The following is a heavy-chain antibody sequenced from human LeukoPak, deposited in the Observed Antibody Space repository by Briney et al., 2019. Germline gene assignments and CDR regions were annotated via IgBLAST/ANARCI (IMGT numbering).Heavy chain of an antibody. V-gene: IGHV4-4*07. CDR1: GGSISSYY. D-gene: IGHD2-15*01. CDR2: IYTSGST. CDR3: ARELPDGGGWALIPGYFDY. J-gene: IGHJ4*02. Sequence: SETLSLTCTVSGGSISSYYWSWIRQPAGKGLEWIGRIYTSGSTNYNPSLKSRVTMSVDTSKNQFSLKLSSVTAADTAVYYCARELPDGGGWALIPGYFDYWGQGTLVTVSS.